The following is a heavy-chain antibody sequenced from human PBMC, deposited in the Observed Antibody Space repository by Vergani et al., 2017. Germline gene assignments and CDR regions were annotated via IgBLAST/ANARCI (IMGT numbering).Heavy chain of an antibody. CDR3: AKEGYSYGYRGFGYFDY. CDR1: GFTFSSYA. V-gene: IGHV3-23*04. D-gene: IGHD5-18*01. Sequence: EVQLVESGGGLVKPGGSLRLSCAASGFTFSSYAMSWVRQAPGKGLEWVSAISGSGGSTYYADSVKGRFTISRDNSKNTLYLQMNSLRAEDTAVYYCAKEGYSYGYRGFGYFDYWGQGTLVTVSS. CDR2: ISGSGGST. J-gene: IGHJ4*02.